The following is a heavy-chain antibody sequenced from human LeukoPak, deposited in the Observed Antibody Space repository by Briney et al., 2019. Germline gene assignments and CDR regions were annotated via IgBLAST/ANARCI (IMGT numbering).Heavy chain of an antibody. D-gene: IGHD2-2*01. CDR1: GGSISSSSYY. CDR2: IYYSGST. Sequence: ASETLSLTCAVSGGSISSSSYYWGWIRQPPGKGLEWIGSIYYSGSTYYNPSLKSRVTISVDTSKNQFSLKLSSVTAADTAVYYCAGIPPGYRYYEPAATNWFDPWGQGTLVTVSS. J-gene: IGHJ5*02. CDR3: AGIPPGYRYYEPAATNWFDP. V-gene: IGHV4-39*01.